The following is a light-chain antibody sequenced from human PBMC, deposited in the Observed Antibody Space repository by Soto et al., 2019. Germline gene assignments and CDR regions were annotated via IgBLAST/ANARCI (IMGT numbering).Light chain of an antibody. CDR1: QRVSSRY. J-gene: IGKJ3*01. V-gene: IGKV3-20*01. Sequence: EIVLTQSPGTLSLSPWERATLSCRTSQRVSSRYLAWYQQKPGQAPRLLIYGASSRATDIPDRFSGSRSGTDFTLTISRMEPEDFAVYYCQQYGSSPPTFGPGTNVDIK. CDR3: QQYGSSPPT. CDR2: GAS.